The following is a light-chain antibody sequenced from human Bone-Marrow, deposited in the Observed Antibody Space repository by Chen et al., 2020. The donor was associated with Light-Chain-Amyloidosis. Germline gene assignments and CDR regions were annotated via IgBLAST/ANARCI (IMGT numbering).Light chain of an antibody. J-gene: IGLJ3*02. Sequence: SYVLTQPSSVSVAPGQTATIACGGNNIGSTSVLWYQQTPGQAPLLVVYDDSDRPSGIPERLSGSNSGNTATLTISRVEAGDEADYYCQVWDRSSDRPGFGGGTKLTVL. V-gene: IGLV3-21*02. CDR3: QVWDRSSDRPG. CDR2: DDS. CDR1: NIGSTS.